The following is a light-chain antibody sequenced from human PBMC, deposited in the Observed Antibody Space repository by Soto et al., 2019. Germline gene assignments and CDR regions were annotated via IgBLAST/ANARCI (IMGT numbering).Light chain of an antibody. V-gene: IGKV3-15*01. Sequence: IVMTQSPGTLSVSPGDRATLSCRASQNIGNKVGWSQQKTGQAPRLLIYGASTRATGIPVSFSGSGSGTEFTITSSSLPSEDSSGYYCQEYKYWHPITCGGGTKVEIK. CDR3: QEYKYWHPIT. J-gene: IGKJ4*02. CDR2: GAS. CDR1: QNIGNK.